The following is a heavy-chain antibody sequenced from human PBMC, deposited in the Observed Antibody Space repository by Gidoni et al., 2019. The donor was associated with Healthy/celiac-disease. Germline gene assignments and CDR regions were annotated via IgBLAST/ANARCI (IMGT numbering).Heavy chain of an antibody. J-gene: IGHJ5*02. CDR3: AKSLWSGYLSGVWDWFDP. D-gene: IGHD3-3*01. Sequence: EVQLLESGGGLVQPGGSLRLPCAASGFTFSSYAMSWVRQAPGKGLEWVSAISGSGGSTYYADSVKGRFTISRDNSKNTLYLQMNSLRAEDTAVYYCAKSLWSGYLSGVWDWFDPWGQGTLVTVSS. CDR1: GFTFSSYA. CDR2: ISGSGGST. V-gene: IGHV3-23*01.